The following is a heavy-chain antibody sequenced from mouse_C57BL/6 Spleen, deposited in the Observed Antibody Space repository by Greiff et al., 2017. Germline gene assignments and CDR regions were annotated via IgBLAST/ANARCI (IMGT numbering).Heavy chain of an antibody. D-gene: IGHD1-1*01. V-gene: IGHV1-61*01. Sequence: QVQLQQPGAELVRPGSSVKLSCKASGYTFTSYWMDWVKQRPGQGLEWIGNIYPSDSETHYNQKFKDKATLTVDKSSSTAYMQLSSLTSEDSAVYYCAGYYGSGWYFDVWGTGTTVTVSS. CDR3: AGYYGSGWYFDV. CDR1: GYTFTSYW. CDR2: IYPSDSET. J-gene: IGHJ1*03.